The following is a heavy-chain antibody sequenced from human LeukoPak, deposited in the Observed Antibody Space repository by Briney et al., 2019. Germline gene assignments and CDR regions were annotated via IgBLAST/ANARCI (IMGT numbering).Heavy chain of an antibody. CDR1: GFSFTTNW. J-gene: IGHJ4*02. CDR2: LNEDGTVK. D-gene: IGHD2-15*01. V-gene: IGHV3-7*01. Sequence: PGGSLRLSCAASGFSFTTNWMHWVRQTPGKRLEWVAELNEDGTVKYYVDSVKGRFTTSRDNAKNSLYLQMNRLRAEDTGVYFCANVPRSTVSYWGRGTLVTVSS. CDR3: ANVPRSTVSY.